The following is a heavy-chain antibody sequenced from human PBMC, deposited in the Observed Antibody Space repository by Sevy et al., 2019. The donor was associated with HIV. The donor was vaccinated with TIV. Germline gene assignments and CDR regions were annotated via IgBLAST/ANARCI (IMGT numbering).Heavy chain of an antibody. V-gene: IGHV3-30*03. CDR1: GFTFRSHG. CDR2: ISFDGTYK. CDR3: ARDSGYSVNWYPAY. D-gene: IGHD5-12*01. Sequence: GGSLRLSCAAYGFTFRSHGMHWVRQAPGKGLEWVAVISFDGTYKSYGESVKGRFTISRDDFKSTLYLQMDSLRPEDTAIYYCARDSGYSVNWYPAYWGQGTLVTVSS. J-gene: IGHJ4*02.